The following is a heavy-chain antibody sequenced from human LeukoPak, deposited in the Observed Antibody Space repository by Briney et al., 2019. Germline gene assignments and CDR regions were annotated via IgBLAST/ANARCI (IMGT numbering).Heavy chain of an antibody. CDR2: IYYSGST. D-gene: IGHD2-15*01. CDR1: GGSISSYY. V-gene: IGHV4-59*01. CDR3: ARAYCSGGICYSNNWFDP. J-gene: IGHJ5*02. Sequence: SETLSLTCSVSGGSISSYYWSWIRQPPGKGLEWIGYIYYSGSTNHNPSLKSRVTISVDTSKNQFSLKLSSVTAADTAVYYCARAYCSGGICYSNNWFDPWGQGTLVTVSS.